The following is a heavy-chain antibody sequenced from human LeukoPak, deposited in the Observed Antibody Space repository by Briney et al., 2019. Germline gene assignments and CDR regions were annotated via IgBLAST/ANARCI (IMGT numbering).Heavy chain of an antibody. D-gene: IGHD2-15*01. J-gene: IGHJ3*02. V-gene: IGHV3-23*01. CDR1: GFTFSSYA. CDR2: ISGSGGST. Sequence: PGGSLRLSCAASGFTFSSYAMSWVRQAPGKGLEWVSAISGSGGSTYYADSVKGRFTISRDNSKNTLYLQMNSLRAEDTAVYYCAKGPGLIVVVVAAADAFDIWAKGQWSPSLQ. CDR3: AKGPGLIVVVVAAADAFDI.